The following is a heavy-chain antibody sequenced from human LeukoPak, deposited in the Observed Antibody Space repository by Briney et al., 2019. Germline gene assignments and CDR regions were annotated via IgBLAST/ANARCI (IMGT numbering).Heavy chain of an antibody. D-gene: IGHD3-9*01. J-gene: IGHJ4*02. CDR1: GFIFSTYG. Sequence: GGSLRLSCAASGFIFSTYGMHWVRQAPGKGLEWVAVIWSDASNTYYVDSVKGRFTISRDNSKNTLYLQMNSLRAEDTAVYYCARTYNIRYFDTWGQGTLVTVSS. CDR3: ARTYNIRYFDT. V-gene: IGHV3-33*01. CDR2: IWSDASNT.